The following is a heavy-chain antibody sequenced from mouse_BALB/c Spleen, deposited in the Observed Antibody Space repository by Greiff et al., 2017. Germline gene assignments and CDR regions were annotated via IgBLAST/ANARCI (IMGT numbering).Heavy chain of an antibody. CDR1: GFTFSSYG. Sequence: EVQLVESGGDLVKPGGSLKLSCAASGFTFSSYGMSWVRQTPDKRLEWVATISSGGSYTYYPDSVKGRFTISRDNAKNTLYLQMSSLKSEDTAMYYCARDYGRRLDYWGQGTLVTVSA. J-gene: IGHJ3*01. V-gene: IGHV5-6*01. CDR3: ARDYGRRLDY. D-gene: IGHD1-1*01. CDR2: ISSGGSYT.